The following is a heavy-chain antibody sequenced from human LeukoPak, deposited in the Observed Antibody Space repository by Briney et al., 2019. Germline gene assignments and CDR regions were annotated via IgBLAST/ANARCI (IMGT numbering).Heavy chain of an antibody. CDR2: IYYSGST. CDR3: ARGQQLTYYYYYYMDV. CDR1: GGSISSYY. V-gene: IGHV4-59*01. J-gene: IGHJ6*03. D-gene: IGHD6-13*01. Sequence: PSETLSLTCTVSGGSISSYYWSWLRQPPGKGLEWIGYIYYSGSTNYNTSLKSRVTISVDTSKNQFSLKLSSVTAADTAVYYCARGQQLTYYYYYYMDVWGKGTTVTVSS.